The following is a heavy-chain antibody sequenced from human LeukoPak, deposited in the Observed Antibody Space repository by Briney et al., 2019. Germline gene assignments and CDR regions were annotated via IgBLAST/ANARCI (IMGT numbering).Heavy chain of an antibody. CDR1: GFTIRSFA. CDR2: VGLDENDR. Sequence: GGSLRHSCAVSGFTIRSFAMHWVRQAPGRGLEWVAFVGLDENDRQYADSVKGRFTISRDNSRNTLSLYMNSLRADDTAVYFRAEEPPGGWSIDLCGRGTLVIVSS. V-gene: IGHV3-30*02. J-gene: IGHJ2*01. CDR3: AEEPPGGWSIDL. D-gene: IGHD3-16*01.